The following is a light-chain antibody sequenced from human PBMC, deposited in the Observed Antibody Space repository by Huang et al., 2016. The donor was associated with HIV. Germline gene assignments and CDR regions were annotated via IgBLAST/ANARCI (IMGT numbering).Light chain of an antibody. J-gene: IGKJ1*01. V-gene: IGKV1-5*03. CDR3: QQYNSYST. Sequence: DIQMTQSPSTLSASVGDRVTSTCRASQSISSRLAWYQQKPEKATKLLIYKASSLESGVPSRFSGSGSGTEFTLTISSLQPDDFATYYCQQYNSYSTFGLGTKVEIK. CDR2: KAS. CDR1: QSISSR.